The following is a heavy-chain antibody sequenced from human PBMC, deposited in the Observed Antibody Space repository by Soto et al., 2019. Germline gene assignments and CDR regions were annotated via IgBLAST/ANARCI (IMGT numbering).Heavy chain of an antibody. J-gene: IGHJ4*02. CDR2: IWHDGSRE. D-gene: IGHD1-1*01. Sequence: GVSLRLSCAASGFTFGDYGMHWVRQAPGKGLEWVAVIWHDGSREYYADSVKGRFTISRDNSNNTLYLQMNSLRAEDTAVYYCARDDPHDSNAFDSWGQGTVVTVSS. CDR1: GFTFGDYG. V-gene: IGHV3-33*01. CDR3: ARDDPHDSNAFDS.